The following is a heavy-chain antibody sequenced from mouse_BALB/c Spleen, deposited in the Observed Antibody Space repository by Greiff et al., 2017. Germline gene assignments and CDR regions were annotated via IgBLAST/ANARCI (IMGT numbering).Heavy chain of an antibody. J-gene: IGHJ4*01. Sequence: EVKLMESGPSLVKPSQTLSLTCSVTGDSITSGYWNWIRKFPGNKLEYMGYISYSGSTYYNPSLKSRISITRDTSKNQYYLQLNSVTTEDTATYYCARLGDGYYNAMDYWGQGTSVTVSS. D-gene: IGHD2-3*01. CDR2: ISYSGST. V-gene: IGHV3-8*02. CDR3: ARLGDGYYNAMDY. CDR1: GDSITSGY.